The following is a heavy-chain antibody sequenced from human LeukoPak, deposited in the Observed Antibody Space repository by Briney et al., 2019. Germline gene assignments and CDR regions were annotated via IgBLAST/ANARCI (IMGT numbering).Heavy chain of an antibody. Sequence: PSEALSLTCTVSGGSISSSSYYWGWIRQPPGRGLEWIGSIYYSGSTHYNPSLKSRVTISVDTSKNQFSLKLSSVTAADTAVYYCASPTTYSSSWYFDYWGQGTLVTVSS. CDR3: ASPTTYSSSWYFDY. D-gene: IGHD6-13*01. CDR1: GGSISSSSYY. CDR2: IYYSGST. V-gene: IGHV4-39*01. J-gene: IGHJ4*02.